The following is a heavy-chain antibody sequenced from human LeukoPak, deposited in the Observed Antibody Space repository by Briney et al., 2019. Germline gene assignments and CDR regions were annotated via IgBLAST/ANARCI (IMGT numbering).Heavy chain of an antibody. CDR2: INSSGSTI. CDR1: GFTFSDYY. J-gene: IGHJ4*02. Sequence: GGSLRLSCAASGFTFSDYYMSWIRQAPGKGLEWVSYINSSGSTIYYADSVKGRFTISRDNAKNSLYLQMNSLRAEDTAVYYGARESEGYCGGDCYNSFDYWGQGTLVTVSS. V-gene: IGHV3-11*01. CDR3: ARESEGYCGGDCYNSFDY. D-gene: IGHD2-21*02.